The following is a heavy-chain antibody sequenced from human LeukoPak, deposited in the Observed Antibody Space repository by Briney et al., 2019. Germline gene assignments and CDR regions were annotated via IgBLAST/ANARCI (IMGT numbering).Heavy chain of an antibody. CDR2: IYYGGST. CDR1: GGSISSPY. J-gene: IGHJ4*02. D-gene: IGHD3-3*02. CDR3: ARQLAGLAPPGFIDS. V-gene: IGHV4-59*08. Sequence: SETLSLTCTVSGGSISSPYWTWIRQPPGKGLEWIGYIYYGGSTDYSPSLKSRATISLDTSRNQFSLHLTSVTAADTAVYYCARQLAGLAPPGFIDSWGQGTLVTVSS.